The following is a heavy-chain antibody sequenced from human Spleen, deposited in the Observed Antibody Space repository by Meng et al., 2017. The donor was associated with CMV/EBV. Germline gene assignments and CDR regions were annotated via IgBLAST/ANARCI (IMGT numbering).Heavy chain of an antibody. V-gene: IGHV1-2*02. J-gene: IGHJ4*02. Sequence: ASVKVSCKASAYTFMNYGISWVRQAPGQGLEWMGWINPNSGGTNYAQKFQGRVIMTWDTSISTAYMELSRLRSNDTAVFYCARGGLSTALPEAPSSSSIDNWGQGTLVTVSS. CDR3: ARGGLSTALPEAPSSSSIDN. D-gene: IGHD2/OR15-2a*01. CDR2: INPNSGGT. CDR1: AYTFMNYG.